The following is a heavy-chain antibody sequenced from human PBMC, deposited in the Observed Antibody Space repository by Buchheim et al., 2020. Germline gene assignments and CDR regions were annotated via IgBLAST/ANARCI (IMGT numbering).Heavy chain of an antibody. J-gene: IGHJ4*02. CDR1: GFTFSSYA. CDR2: ISYDGNNR. Sequence: QVQLVESGGGVVQPGRSLRLSCAASGFTFSSYAMHWVRQAPGKGLEWMAVISYDGNNRYYADPVKGRFTISRDNSKNTLYLRMNSLRAEDTAVYYCARGGLYCSGGTCYSEGNYFFDYWGQGTL. V-gene: IGHV3-30*01. D-gene: IGHD2-15*01. CDR3: ARGGLYCSGGTCYSEGNYFFDY.